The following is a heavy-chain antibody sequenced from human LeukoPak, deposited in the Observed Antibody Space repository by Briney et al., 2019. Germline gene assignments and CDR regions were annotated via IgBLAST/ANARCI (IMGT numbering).Heavy chain of an antibody. V-gene: IGHV4-34*01. D-gene: IGHD3-3*01. CDR2: INHSGST. Sequence: SETLSLTCAVYGGSFSGYYWSWIRQPPGKGLEWIGEINHSGSTNYNPSLKSRVTISVDTSKNQFSLKLSSVTAADTAVYYCARGRLDFWSGYHWFDPWGQGTLVTVSS. CDR3: ARGRLDFWSGYHWFDP. J-gene: IGHJ5*02. CDR1: GGSFSGYY.